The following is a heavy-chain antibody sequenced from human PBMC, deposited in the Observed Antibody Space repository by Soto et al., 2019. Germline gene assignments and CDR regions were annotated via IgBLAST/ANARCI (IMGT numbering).Heavy chain of an antibody. CDR2: IKQDESEK. Sequence: PGGSLRLSCAASGFTFSSHWMSWVRQAPGQGLEWVATIKQDESEKYYVDSVKGRFTVSRDNAKNSLYLQMNSLRAEDTAVYYCVREAPCSNGVCRCDYWGRGTLVTVSS. CDR3: VREAPCSNGVCRCDY. D-gene: IGHD2-8*01. V-gene: IGHV3-7*01. CDR1: GFTFSSHW. J-gene: IGHJ4*02.